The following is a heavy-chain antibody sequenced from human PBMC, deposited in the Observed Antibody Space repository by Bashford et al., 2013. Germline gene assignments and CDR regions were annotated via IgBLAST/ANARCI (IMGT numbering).Heavy chain of an antibody. CDR2: IHPGDSDT. D-gene: IGHD6-13*01. V-gene: IGHV5-51*01. CDR3: ARLADYSNSWYYDY. J-gene: IGHJ4*02. Sequence: GESLKISCKGSGYNFMNHWIGWVRQMPGKGPEWVGIIHPGDSDTRYSPSFQGQVSISVDKTINTAYLQWTRLKASDTATYYCARLADYSNSWYYDYWGPGTQVTVSS. CDR1: GYNFMNHW.